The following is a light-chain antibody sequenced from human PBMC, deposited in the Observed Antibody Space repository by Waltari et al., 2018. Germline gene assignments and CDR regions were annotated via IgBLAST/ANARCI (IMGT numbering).Light chain of an antibody. CDR3: QAWDSTIVL. V-gene: IGLV3-1*01. Sequence: SYELTQLTSVPVSPGQTAYIPCFREILGNKYAAWYQQKPGQSPVLLIYQNTKRPAGIPGRFAGSKSGNTATLTISGTQPLDEADYYCQAWDSTIVLFGGGTKLTVL. CDR1: ILGNKY. CDR2: QNT. J-gene: IGLJ2*01.